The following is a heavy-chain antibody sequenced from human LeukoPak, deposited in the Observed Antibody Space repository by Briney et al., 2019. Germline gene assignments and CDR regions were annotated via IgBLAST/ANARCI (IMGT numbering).Heavy chain of an antibody. CDR1: GFTFSGSA. Sequence: PGGSLRLSCAASGFTFSGSAMPWVRQASGKGLEWVGRIKTKPNSYATAYAASVKGRFTISRDDSKNTAYLQMNSLRAEDTAVYYCAKGGAARFDYWGQGTLVTVSS. D-gene: IGHD5-18*01. J-gene: IGHJ4*02. V-gene: IGHV3-73*01. CDR2: IKTKPNSYAT. CDR3: AKGGAARFDY.